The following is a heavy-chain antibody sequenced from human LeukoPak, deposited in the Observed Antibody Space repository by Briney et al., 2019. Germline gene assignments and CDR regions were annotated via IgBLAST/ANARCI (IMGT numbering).Heavy chain of an antibody. D-gene: IGHD6-6*01. CDR3: ARVSVEQLVSYYFDC. V-gene: IGHV3-30*04. CDR1: GFIFSCYA. CDR2: ISYDGRNE. Sequence: PGRSLRLSCAASGFIFSCYAMHWVRQAPGKGLEWVAVISYDGRNEYYADSVRGRFTISRDNSKNSLYLQMNSLRGEDTAVYYCARVSVEQLVSYYFDCWGQGTLVTVSS. J-gene: IGHJ4*02.